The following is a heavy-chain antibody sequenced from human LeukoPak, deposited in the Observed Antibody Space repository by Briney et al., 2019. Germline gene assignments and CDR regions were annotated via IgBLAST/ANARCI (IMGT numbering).Heavy chain of an antibody. V-gene: IGHV4-59*01. J-gene: IGHJ4*02. CDR2: IYYSGST. CDR3: ARAGIAVAGTPTTFDY. CDR1: DDSITMYY. Sequence: SETLSLTCTVSDDSITMYYWTWIWQPPGKGLEWIGYIYYSGSTNYNPSLKSRVTISVDTSKNQFSLKLSSVTAADTAVYYCARAGIAVAGTPTTFDYWGQGTLVTVSS. D-gene: IGHD6-19*01.